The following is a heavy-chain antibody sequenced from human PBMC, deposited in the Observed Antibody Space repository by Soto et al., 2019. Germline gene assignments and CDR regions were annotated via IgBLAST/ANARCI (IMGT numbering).Heavy chain of an antibody. V-gene: IGHV4-39*01. D-gene: IGHD2-15*01. J-gene: IGHJ4*02. CDR2: IYYSGST. Sequence: SETLSLSCTVSGGSIGSSSYYWGWIRQPPGKGLEWIGSIYYSGSTYYNPSLKSRVTISVDTSKNQFSLKLSSVTAADTAVYYCAGIIVVGVAATPRIVYYFDYWGQGTLVTVSS. CDR1: GGSIGSSSYY. CDR3: AGIIVVGVAATPRIVYYFDY.